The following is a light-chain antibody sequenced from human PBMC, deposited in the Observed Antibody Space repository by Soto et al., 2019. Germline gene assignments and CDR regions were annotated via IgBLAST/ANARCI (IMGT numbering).Light chain of an antibody. Sequence: EIVLTQSPGTLSLSPGEGATLSCRASQSVGRDYLAWYQQKPGQAPRLVIYDASTRATDIPDRFSGSGSGTDFTLTISRLEPEDFAVSFCHQYAPSPLNFGGGTTVEIK. CDR3: HQYAPSPLN. CDR1: QSVGRDY. CDR2: DAS. V-gene: IGKV3-20*01. J-gene: IGKJ4*01.